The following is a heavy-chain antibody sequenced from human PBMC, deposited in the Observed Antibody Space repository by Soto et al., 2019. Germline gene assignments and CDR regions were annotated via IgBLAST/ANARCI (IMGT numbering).Heavy chain of an antibody. CDR2: INHSGST. CDR3: QGLGDPPNENHYYYGIDV. Sequence: SETLSLTCAIYGGSFSGYYWSWIRQPPGKGLEWIGEINHSGSTNYNPSLKSRVTISVDTSKNQFSLKLSSVTAADTAVYYCQGLGDPPNENHYYYGIDVWGQGTTVTFSS. D-gene: IGHD2-21*02. V-gene: IGHV4-34*01. J-gene: IGHJ6*02. CDR1: GGSFSGYY.